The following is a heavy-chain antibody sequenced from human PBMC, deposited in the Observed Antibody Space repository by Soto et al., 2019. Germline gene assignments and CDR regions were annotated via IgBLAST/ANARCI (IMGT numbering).Heavy chain of an antibody. CDR2: IWYDGSNK. CDR3: ARAVGPFDY. V-gene: IGHV3-33*01. CDR1: GFTFSSYG. J-gene: IGHJ4*02. Sequence: QVQLVESGGGVVQPGRSLRLSCAASGFTFSSYGMHWVRQAPGKGLEWVAVIWYDGSNKYYADSVKGRFTISRDNSKNTLYRKMNSLRAEDRAVYYWARAVGPFDYWGQGTLVTVSS.